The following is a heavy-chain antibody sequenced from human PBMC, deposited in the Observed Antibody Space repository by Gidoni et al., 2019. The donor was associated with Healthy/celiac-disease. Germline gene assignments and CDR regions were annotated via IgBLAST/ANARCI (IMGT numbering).Heavy chain of an antibody. J-gene: IGHJ4*02. V-gene: IGHV3-64D*06. CDR2: ISSKGGST. CDR3: VKDGSGRAFDY. D-gene: IGHD2-15*01. CDR1: GFTFSSYA. Sequence: EVELMVSGGGLVQPVGSLRLSCSASGFTFSSYAMHWVRQAPGKGLEYVSAISSKGGSTYYADSVKVRFTISRDNSKNTLYLQMSSLRAEDTAVYYCVKDGSGRAFDYWGQGTLVTVSS.